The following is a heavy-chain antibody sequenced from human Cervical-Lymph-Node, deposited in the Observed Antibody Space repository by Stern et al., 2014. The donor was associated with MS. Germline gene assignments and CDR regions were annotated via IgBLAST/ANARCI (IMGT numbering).Heavy chain of an antibody. CDR2: ITSNGTYI. J-gene: IGHJ4*02. D-gene: IGHD3-16*01. CDR1: GFSFSDYS. CDR3: ARRGGIHYFDS. V-gene: IGHV3-21*01. Sequence: EVQLVESGGDLVKPGGSLRLSCAASGFSFSDYSMNWVRQAPGKGLEWVSSITSNGTYIFYADSVNGRFTISRDNAKDSLFLQMHSLRAEDTAVYYCARRGGIHYFDSWGQGTLVSVSS.